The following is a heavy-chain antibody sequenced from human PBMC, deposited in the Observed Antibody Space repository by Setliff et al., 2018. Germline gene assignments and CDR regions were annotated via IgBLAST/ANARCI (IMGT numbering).Heavy chain of an antibody. CDR1: GDSISSGDCF. CDR3: AREVGTSTSSDAFDV. D-gene: IGHD1-26*01. CDR2: IYHSGSA. V-gene: IGHV4-30-4*08. J-gene: IGHJ3*01. Sequence: SETLSLTCTVSGDSISSGDCFWSWIRQPPGKGLEWIAYIYHSGSAYYNPSLKSRVTMSVDTSKNQLSLHLTSVTAADTAVYYCAREVGTSTSSDAFDVWGQGMMVTVSS.